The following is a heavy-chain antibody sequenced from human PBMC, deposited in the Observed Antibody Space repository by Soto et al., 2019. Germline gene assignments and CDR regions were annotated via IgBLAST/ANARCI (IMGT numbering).Heavy chain of an antibody. V-gene: IGHV4-34*01. CDR2: INHSGST. J-gene: IGHJ4*02. Sequence: QVQLQQWGAGLLKPSETLSLTCAVYGGSFSGYYWTWIRQPPGTGLEWIGEINHSGSTNYNPSLKRRVTLSVDTSKNQFSLKLTSVTAADTAVYYCARDKITGLFDYWGQGTLVTGSS. CDR3: ARDKITGLFDY. CDR1: GGSFSGYY. D-gene: IGHD2-8*02.